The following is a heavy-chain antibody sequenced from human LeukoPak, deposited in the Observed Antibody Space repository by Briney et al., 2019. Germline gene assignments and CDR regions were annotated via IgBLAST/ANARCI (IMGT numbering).Heavy chain of an antibody. V-gene: IGHV4-61*08. Sequence: SETLSLTCTVSGGSVSSGGYYWSWIRQPPGKGLEWIGNIYYSGSTNYNPSLKSRVTISVDTSKNQFSLKLSSVTAADTAVYYCARQQANGAFDIWGQGTMVTVSS. J-gene: IGHJ3*02. D-gene: IGHD1/OR15-1a*01. CDR3: ARQQANGAFDI. CDR1: GGSVSSGGYY. CDR2: IYYSGST.